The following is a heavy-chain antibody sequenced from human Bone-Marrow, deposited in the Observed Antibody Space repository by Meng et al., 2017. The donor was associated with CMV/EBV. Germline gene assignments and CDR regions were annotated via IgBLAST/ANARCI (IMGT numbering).Heavy chain of an antibody. CDR2: IYWDDDK. V-gene: IGHV2-5*02. CDR3: AHRQVRGYFDY. Sequence: QITVQECGPTLVKPTQTRTLTCSFSGFSLSTSGVVVGWIRQPPGKALEWLALIYWDDDKRYSPSLKSRLTITKDTSKNQVVLTMTNMDPVDTATYYCAHRQVRGYFDYWGQGTLVTVSS. J-gene: IGHJ4*02. D-gene: IGHD3-10*01. CDR1: GFSLSTSGVV.